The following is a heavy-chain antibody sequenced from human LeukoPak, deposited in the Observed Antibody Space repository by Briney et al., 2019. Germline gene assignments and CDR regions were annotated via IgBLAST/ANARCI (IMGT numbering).Heavy chain of an antibody. Sequence: PGGSLRLSCAASGFTFDDYTMHWVRQAPGKGLEWVSLINLDGGDTYYADFVKGRFTISRDNSKNSLYLQMNSLRTEDTALYYCVKDEDWGFSDWGQGTLVTVSS. J-gene: IGHJ4*02. CDR1: GFTFDDYT. V-gene: IGHV3-43*01. CDR2: INLDGGDT. D-gene: IGHD7-27*01. CDR3: VKDEDWGFSD.